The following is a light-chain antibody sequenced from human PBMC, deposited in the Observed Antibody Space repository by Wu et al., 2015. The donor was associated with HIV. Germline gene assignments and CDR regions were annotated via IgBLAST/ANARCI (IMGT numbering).Light chain of an antibody. CDR2: WAS. V-gene: IGKV1-5*03. J-gene: IGKJ1*01. Sequence: DIQMTQSPSTLSASVGERVTITCRASESLNSRLAWYQQKLGKAPQLLIYWASTLESGAPSRFSGSGSGTEFTLTITSLQPDDFATYYCQQYVSYSAWTFGLGTKVEIK. CDR3: QQYVSYSAWT. CDR1: ESLNSR.